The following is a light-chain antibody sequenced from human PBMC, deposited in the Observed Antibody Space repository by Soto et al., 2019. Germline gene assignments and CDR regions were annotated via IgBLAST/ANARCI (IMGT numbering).Light chain of an antibody. J-gene: IGLJ3*02. Sequence: QSALTQPASVSGSPGQSITISCTGTSSDVGSYNLISWYQQHPGKAPKLMIYEATKRPSGISNRFSGSKSGNTASLTISGLQAEDEADYYCFSYASSVWVFGGGTKLTVL. V-gene: IGLV2-23*01. CDR3: FSYASSVWV. CDR2: EAT. CDR1: SSDVGSYNL.